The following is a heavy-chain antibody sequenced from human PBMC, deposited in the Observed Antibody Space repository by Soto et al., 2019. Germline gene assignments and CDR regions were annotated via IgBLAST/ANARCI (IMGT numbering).Heavy chain of an antibody. Sequence: PGGSLRLSCAASGFAFDDYAMHWVRQSQGRGLEWVSGITWNSRDVGYADSVKGRFTISRDNFKNTLHLQMNSLRAEDTAVYYCAILSNWGQGTLVTVSS. J-gene: IGHJ4*02. CDR1: GFAFDDYA. D-gene: IGHD6-6*01. V-gene: IGHV3-9*01. CDR2: ITWNSRDV. CDR3: AILSN.